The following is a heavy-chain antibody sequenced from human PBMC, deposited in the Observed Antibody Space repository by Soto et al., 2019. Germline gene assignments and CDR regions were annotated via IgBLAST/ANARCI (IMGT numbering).Heavy chain of an antibody. Sequence: QVQLQESGPGLVKPSETLSLTCTVSGGSISSYYWSWIRQPAGKGLEWIGRIYTSGSTNYNPSLKSRVPMSVDTSKNQFSLKLSSVTAADTAVYYCAGVEMATISNYFDYWGQGTLVTVSS. CDR3: AGVEMATISNYFDY. J-gene: IGHJ4*02. CDR2: IYTSGST. V-gene: IGHV4-4*07. D-gene: IGHD5-12*01. CDR1: GGSISSYY.